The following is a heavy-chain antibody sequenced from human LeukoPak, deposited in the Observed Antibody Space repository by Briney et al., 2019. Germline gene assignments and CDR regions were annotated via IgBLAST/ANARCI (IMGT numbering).Heavy chain of an antibody. D-gene: IGHD2-21*02. V-gene: IGHV7-4-1*02. CDR2: NTGNP. Sequence: NTGNPTYAQGFTGRFVFSLDTSVSTAYLQISSLKAEDTAVYYCARSAYCGGDCYPDDPLQHWGQGTLVTVSS. J-gene: IGHJ1*01. CDR3: ARSAYCGGDCYPDDPLQH.